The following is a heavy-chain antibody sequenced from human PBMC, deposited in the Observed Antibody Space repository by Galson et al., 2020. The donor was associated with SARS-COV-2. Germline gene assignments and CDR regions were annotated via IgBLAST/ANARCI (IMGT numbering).Heavy chain of an antibody. CDR2: ISSSSSYI. J-gene: IGHJ5*02. D-gene: IGHD6-19*01. CDR3: ARDNDGIAVAGTPASPFDP. CDR1: GFTFSSYS. Sequence: GGSLRLSCAASGFTFSSYSMNWVRQAPGKGLEWVSSISSSSSYIYYADSVKGRFTISRDNAKNSLYLQMNSLRAEDTAVYYCARDNDGIAVAGTPASPFDPWGQGTLVTVSS. V-gene: IGHV3-21*01.